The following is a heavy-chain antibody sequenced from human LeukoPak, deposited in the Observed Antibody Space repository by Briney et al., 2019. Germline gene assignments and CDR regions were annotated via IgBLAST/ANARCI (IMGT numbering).Heavy chain of an antibody. V-gene: IGHV4-59*12. CDR2: IFYSGTT. D-gene: IGHD3-16*01. Sequence: SETLSLTCTVSGGSIRSYYWNWIRQTPGKGLEWIGFIFYSGTTNYNPSLKSRVTISVDTSKNQFSLKLSSVTAADTAVYYCAREGMITTINWFDPWGQGTLVTVSS. J-gene: IGHJ5*02. CDR3: AREGMITTINWFDP. CDR1: GGSIRSYY.